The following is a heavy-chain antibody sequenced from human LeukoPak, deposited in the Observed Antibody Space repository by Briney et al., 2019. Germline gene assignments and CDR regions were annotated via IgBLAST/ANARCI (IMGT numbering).Heavy chain of an antibody. J-gene: IGHJ4*02. V-gene: IGHV3-48*02. D-gene: IGHD1-26*01. CDR3: ARDFKWAFDY. CDR1: GFSFTPFS. Sequence: GGSLRLSCAASGFSFTPFSFKWVRQAPGKGLEWISYISGRDRTISYVDSVKGRFTISRENAKNSLYLQMNSLRDEDTAVYYCARDFKWAFDYWGQGILVTVSS. CDR2: ISGRDRTI.